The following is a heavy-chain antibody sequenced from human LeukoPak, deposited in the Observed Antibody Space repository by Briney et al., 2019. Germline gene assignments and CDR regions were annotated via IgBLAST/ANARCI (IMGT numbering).Heavy chain of an antibody. D-gene: IGHD1-7*01. V-gene: IGHV1-18*01. CDR3: ARDVEGTTDFDY. Sequence: ASVKVSCKASGYTFTSYGISWVRQAPGQGLEWMGWISGYNGNTNYAQKLQGRVTMTTDTSTSAAYIELRSLRSDDTAVYYCARDVEGTTDFDYWGQGTLVTVSS. CDR2: ISGYNGNT. J-gene: IGHJ4*02. CDR1: GYTFTSYG.